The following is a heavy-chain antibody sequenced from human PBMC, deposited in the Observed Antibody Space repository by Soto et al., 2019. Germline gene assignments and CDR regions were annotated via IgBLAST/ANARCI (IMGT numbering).Heavy chain of an antibody. Sequence: GASVKVSCKVSGYTLTELSMHWVRQAPGKGLEWMGGFDPEDGETIYAQKFQGRVTMTEDTSTDTAYMELSSLRSEDTAVYYCATSLKMGIAAAGALGYWSQGTLVTVSS. J-gene: IGHJ4*02. CDR2: FDPEDGET. D-gene: IGHD6-13*01. CDR3: ATSLKMGIAAAGALGY. V-gene: IGHV1-24*01. CDR1: GYTLTELS.